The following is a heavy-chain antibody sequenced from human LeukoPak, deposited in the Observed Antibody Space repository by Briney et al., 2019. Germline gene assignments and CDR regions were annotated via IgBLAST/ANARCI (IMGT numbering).Heavy chain of an antibody. CDR3: ARGPRYGDYLDY. Sequence: ASVKVSCKASGGTFSSYAISWVRQAPGQGLEWMGGIIPIFGTANYAQKFQGRVTITADESTSTAYMELSSLRSEDTAVYYCARGPRYGDYLDYWGQGTLVTVSP. CDR2: IIPIFGTA. CDR1: GGTFSSYA. D-gene: IGHD4-17*01. V-gene: IGHV1-69*13. J-gene: IGHJ4*02.